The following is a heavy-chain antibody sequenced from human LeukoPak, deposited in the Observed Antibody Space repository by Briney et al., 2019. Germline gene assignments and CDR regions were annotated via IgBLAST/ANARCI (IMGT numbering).Heavy chain of an antibody. J-gene: IGHJ4*02. V-gene: IGHV4-61*05. CDR2: IYYSRST. CDR1: GGSISSSSYY. CDR3: TRLIAVAGTSNTFDY. D-gene: IGHD6-19*01. Sequence: SETLSLTCTVSGGSISSSSYYWSWIRQPPGKGLEWIGYIYYSRSTNYNPSLKSRVTISVDTSKNQFSLKLSSVTAADTAVYYCTRLIAVAGTSNTFDYWGQGTLVTVSS.